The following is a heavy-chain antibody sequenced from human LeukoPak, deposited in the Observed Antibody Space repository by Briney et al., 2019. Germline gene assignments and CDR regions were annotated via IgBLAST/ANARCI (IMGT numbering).Heavy chain of an antibody. Sequence: GGSLRLCCVASGFTFNTFGMTWVRQAPGKGLEWVSGISDSGGSTYYADPVKGRFTISRDNSKNTVYLQMNSLRAEDTAIYYCAKSMGRSGWYGGYWGQGILVTVSS. J-gene: IGHJ4*02. D-gene: IGHD6-13*01. CDR3: AKSMGRSGWYGGY. CDR1: GFTFNTFG. CDR2: ISDSGGST. V-gene: IGHV3-23*01.